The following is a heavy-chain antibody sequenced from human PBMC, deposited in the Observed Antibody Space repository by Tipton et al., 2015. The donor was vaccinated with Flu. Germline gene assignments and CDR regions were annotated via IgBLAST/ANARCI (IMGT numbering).Heavy chain of an antibody. Sequence: SLRLSCAASGFTFSSYWMSWARQAPGKGLEWVANIKQDGSEKYYVDSVKGRFTISRDNAKNSLYLQMNSLRAEDTAVYYCARDKSDWGDSSGYYKDYWGQGTLVTVSS. CDR3: ARDKSDWGDSSGYYKDY. V-gene: IGHV3-7*03. CDR1: GFTFSSYW. CDR2: IKQDGSEK. J-gene: IGHJ4*02. D-gene: IGHD3-22*01.